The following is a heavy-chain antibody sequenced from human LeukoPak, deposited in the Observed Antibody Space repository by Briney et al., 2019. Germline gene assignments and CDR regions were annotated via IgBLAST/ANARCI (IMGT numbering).Heavy chain of an antibody. CDR1: GCSFTTYW. J-gene: IGHJ3*01. CDR3: ARKKMATIGPFDV. D-gene: IGHD5-24*01. Sequence: GESLKISCKGSGCSFTTYWIDWVRQMPGKDLEWMGIIYPGDSETRYSPSFQGQVTLSVDKSISTAYLQWSSLKASDTAIYYCARKKMATIGPFDVWGQGTMVTVSS. V-gene: IGHV5-51*01. CDR2: IYPGDSET.